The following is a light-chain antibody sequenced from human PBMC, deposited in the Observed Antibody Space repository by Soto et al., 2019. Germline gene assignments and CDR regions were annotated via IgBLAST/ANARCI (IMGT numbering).Light chain of an antibody. Sequence: DIQMTQSPSTLSASVGDRVTNSCRASQSISSWLAWYQQRPGRAPEVLIYDASSLESGVPSRFSGSGSGTEFTLTISSLQPDDFATYYCQQYNSYPVTFGGGTKVDIK. V-gene: IGKV1-5*01. CDR2: DAS. CDR3: QQYNSYPVT. CDR1: QSISSW. J-gene: IGKJ4*01.